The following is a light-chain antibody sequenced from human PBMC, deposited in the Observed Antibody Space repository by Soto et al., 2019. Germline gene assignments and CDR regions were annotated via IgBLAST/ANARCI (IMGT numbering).Light chain of an antibody. V-gene: IGKV1-5*03. J-gene: IGKJ4*01. CDR2: KAS. Sequence: EIQRTQAPSSPSASVGDRPTITCLASQSISSWLAWYQQKPGKAPKLLIYKASSLESGVPSRFSGSGSGTEFTLTISSLQPDDFATYYCQQYNSYPLTVGEGTKVEIK. CDR1: QSISSW. CDR3: QQYNSYPLT.